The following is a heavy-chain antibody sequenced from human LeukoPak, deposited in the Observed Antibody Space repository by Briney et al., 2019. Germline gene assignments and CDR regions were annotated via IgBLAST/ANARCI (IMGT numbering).Heavy chain of an antibody. CDR3: ARTKLYCSGGSCYSSLDY. V-gene: IGHV4-59*01. Sequence: KTSETLSLTCTVSGGSISNYYWSWIRQPPGKGLEWIGYISYSGSTISNPSLKSRVTISVDTSKNQLSLKLTSVTAADTALYYCARTKLYCSGGSCYSSLDYWGQGTLVTVSS. CDR2: ISYSGST. D-gene: IGHD2-15*01. CDR1: GGSISNYY. J-gene: IGHJ4*02.